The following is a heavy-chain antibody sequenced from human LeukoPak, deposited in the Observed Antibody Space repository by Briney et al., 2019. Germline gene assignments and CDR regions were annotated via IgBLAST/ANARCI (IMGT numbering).Heavy chain of an antibody. CDR1: GYTFTSYG. CDR3: AREDSGISIFGVVSYFDP. V-gene: IGHV1-18*01. D-gene: IGHD3-3*01. CDR2: ISAYNGNT. J-gene: IGHJ5*02. Sequence: GASVKVSCKASGYTFTSYGISWVRQAPGQGLEWMGWISAYNGNTNYAQKLQGRVTMTTDTSTSTAYMELRSLRSEDTAVYYCAREDSGISIFGVVSYFDPWGQGTLVTVSS.